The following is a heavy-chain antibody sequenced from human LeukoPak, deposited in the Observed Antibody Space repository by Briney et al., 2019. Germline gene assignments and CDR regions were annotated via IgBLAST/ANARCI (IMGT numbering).Heavy chain of an antibody. Sequence: GGSLRLSCAASGFTFSSYEMNWVRQAPGKGLEWVSYISSSGSTIYYADSVKGRFTISRDNSKNTLYLQMNSLRAEDTAVYYCAKVAGYYDSSGYPASHFDYWGQGTLVTVSS. J-gene: IGHJ4*02. D-gene: IGHD3-22*01. CDR3: AKVAGYYDSSGYPASHFDY. V-gene: IGHV3-48*03. CDR2: ISSSGSTI. CDR1: GFTFSSYE.